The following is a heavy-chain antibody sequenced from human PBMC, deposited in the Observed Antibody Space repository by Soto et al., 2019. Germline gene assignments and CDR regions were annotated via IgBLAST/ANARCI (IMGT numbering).Heavy chain of an antibody. Sequence: QVQLVQSGAEVKKPGSSVNVSCKASGGTFVSYRINWVRQAPGQGLEWIGEVIPTFRTATYAQRFQGRCTITADKSTGTAYLELSSMRSEDTAVYYCASGGAVIPGYGMDVLGPGATVTVAS. D-gene: IGHD3-22*01. V-gene: IGHV1-69*06. J-gene: IGHJ6*02. CDR2: VIPTFRTA. CDR3: ASGGAVIPGYGMDV. CDR1: GGTFVSYR.